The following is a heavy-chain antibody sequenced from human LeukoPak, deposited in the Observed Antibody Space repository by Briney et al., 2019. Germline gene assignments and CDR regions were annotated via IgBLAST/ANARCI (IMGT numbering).Heavy chain of an antibody. CDR2: ISSSSSTI. J-gene: IGHJ4*02. D-gene: IGHD1-14*01. CDR1: GFTFSSYS. Sequence: GGSLRLSCAASGFTFSSYSMNWVRQAPGKGLEWVSSISSSSSTIYYADSVKGRFTISRDNSKNSLYLQMNSLRAEDTAVYFCARDLFVTKYYFDYWGRGTLVTVSS. CDR3: ARDLFVTKYYFDY. V-gene: IGHV3-21*04.